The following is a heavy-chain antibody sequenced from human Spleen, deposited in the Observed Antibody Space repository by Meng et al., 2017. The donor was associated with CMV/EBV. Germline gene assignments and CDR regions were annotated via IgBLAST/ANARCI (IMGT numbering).Heavy chain of an antibody. Sequence: GESLKISCTASGFIFSSYTMSWVRQAPGKGLEWVSSISSSSTYIYYADSLQGRFTISRDNAKNSLYLQMNSLRAEDTAVYYCARDDSGGYSQGHYYVMDVWGQGTTVTVSS. CDR1: GFIFSSYT. D-gene: IGHD1-26*01. V-gene: IGHV3-21*01. J-gene: IGHJ6*02. CDR3: ARDDSGGYSQGHYYVMDV. CDR2: ISSSSTYI.